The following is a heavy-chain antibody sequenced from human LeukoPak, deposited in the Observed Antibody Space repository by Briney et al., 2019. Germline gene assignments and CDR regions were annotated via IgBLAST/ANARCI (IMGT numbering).Heavy chain of an antibody. Sequence: SVKVSCKASGGTFSSYAISWVRQAPGQGLEWMGGIIPIFGTANYAQKFQGRVTITTDESTSTAYVELSSLRSEDTAVYYCATNLGPGGRTWIDYWGPGTLVTVSS. D-gene: IGHD3-10*01. V-gene: IGHV1-69*05. CDR2: IIPIFGTA. J-gene: IGHJ4*02. CDR1: GGTFSSYA. CDR3: ATNLGPGGRTWIDY.